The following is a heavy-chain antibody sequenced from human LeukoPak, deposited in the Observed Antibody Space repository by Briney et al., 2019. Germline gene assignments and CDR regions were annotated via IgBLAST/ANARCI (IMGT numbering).Heavy chain of an antibody. CDR1: GFTVSSNY. V-gene: IGHV3-66*01. CDR2: IYSGGSSI. Sequence: GGSLRLSCAASGFTVSSNYMSWVHQVPGKGLEWVSVIYSGGSSIYYADSVQGRFTISRDNSKNTVYLQMNSLRAEDTAVYYCARVGRGSTYGYVDYWGQGTLVTVSS. CDR3: ARVGRGSTYGYVDY. D-gene: IGHD5-18*01. J-gene: IGHJ4*02.